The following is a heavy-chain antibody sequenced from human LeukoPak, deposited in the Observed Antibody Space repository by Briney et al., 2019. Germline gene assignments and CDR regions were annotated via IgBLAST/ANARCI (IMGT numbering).Heavy chain of an antibody. CDR2: IYPGDSDT. CDR1: GYSFTSYW. J-gene: IGHJ6*02. Sequence: GESLKISCKGSGYSFTSYWIGWVRQMPGKGLEWMGIIYPGDSDTRYSPSFQGQVTISADKSISTAYLQWSSLKASDTAMYYCARSAVQYSSSWYHPLPYYYYGMDVWGQGTTVTVSS. D-gene: IGHD6-13*01. V-gene: IGHV5-51*01. CDR3: ARSAVQYSSSWYHPLPYYYYGMDV.